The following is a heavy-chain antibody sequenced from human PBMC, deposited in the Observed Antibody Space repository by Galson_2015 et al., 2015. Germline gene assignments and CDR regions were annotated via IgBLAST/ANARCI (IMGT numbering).Heavy chain of an antibody. J-gene: IGHJ4*02. CDR1: GFTFSTYA. D-gene: IGHD1-14*01. Sequence: SLRLSCAASGFTFSTYAIHWVRQAPGKGLEWVAVISYDGSKKSSADSVKGRFSVSRDNSKNSVYLQMSSLRVEDTAVYYCARDGPKGLTSFDYWGQGTLVIVSS. CDR3: ARDGPKGLTSFDY. CDR2: ISYDGSKK. V-gene: IGHV3-30-3*01.